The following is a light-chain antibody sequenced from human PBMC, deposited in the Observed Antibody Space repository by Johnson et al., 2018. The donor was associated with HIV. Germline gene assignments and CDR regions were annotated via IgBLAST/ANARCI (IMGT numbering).Light chain of an antibody. V-gene: IGLV1-51*02. Sequence: QSALTQPPSVSAAPGQKVTISCSGSSSNTGRNYVSWYQQLPGTAPKVLIYENNKRPSGIPDRFSGSKSGTSATLGITGLQTGDEADYYCGTWVSSLRAYVFGTGTKVTVL. CDR3: GTWVSSLRAYV. CDR1: SSNTGRNY. CDR2: ENN. J-gene: IGLJ1*01.